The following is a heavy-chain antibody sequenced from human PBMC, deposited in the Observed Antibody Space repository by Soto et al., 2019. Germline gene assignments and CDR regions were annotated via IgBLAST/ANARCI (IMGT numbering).Heavy chain of an antibody. Sequence: SETLSLTCTVSGGSISSYYWSWIRQPPGKGLEWIGYIYYSGSTNYNPSLKSRVTISVDTSKNQFSLKLSSVTAADTAVYYCARSDVVVVARHYYMDVWGKGTTVTVSS. CDR2: IYYSGST. J-gene: IGHJ6*03. V-gene: IGHV4-59*01. D-gene: IGHD2-15*01. CDR3: ARSDVVVVARHYYMDV. CDR1: GGSISSYY.